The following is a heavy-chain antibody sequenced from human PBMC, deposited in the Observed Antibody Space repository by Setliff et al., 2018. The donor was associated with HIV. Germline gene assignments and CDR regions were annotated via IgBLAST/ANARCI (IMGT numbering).Heavy chain of an antibody. CDR1: GYSFTSYW. D-gene: IGHD3-9*01. Sequence: PGESLKISCKGSGYSFTSYWIGWVRQKPGKGLEWLGIIYPRDSDTRYSPSFQGQVTISADKSTGTAYLQWRSLKASDTAMYFCARAPNSPSYSNIFYADHWGQGTLVTVSS. CDR2: IYPRDSDT. J-gene: IGHJ5*02. CDR3: ARAPNSPSYSNIFYADH. V-gene: IGHV5-51*01.